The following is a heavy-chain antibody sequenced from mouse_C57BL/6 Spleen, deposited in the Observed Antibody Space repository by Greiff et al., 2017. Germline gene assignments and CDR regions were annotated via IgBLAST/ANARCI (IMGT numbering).Heavy chain of an antibody. CDR1: GYTFTDYE. Sequence: QVQLKESGAELVRPGASVMLSCKASGYTFTDYEMHWVKQTPVHGLEWIGAIDPETGGTAYNQKFKGKAILTADKSSSTAYMELRSLTSEDSAVYYCTRPSPYGWFAYWGQGTLVTVSA. V-gene: IGHV1-15*01. J-gene: IGHJ3*01. CDR2: IDPETGGT. D-gene: IGHD1-1*02. CDR3: TRPSPYGWFAY.